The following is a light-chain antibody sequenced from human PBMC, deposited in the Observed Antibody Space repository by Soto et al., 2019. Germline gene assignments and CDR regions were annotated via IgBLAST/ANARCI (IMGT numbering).Light chain of an antibody. CDR3: QQYGRSPPRWT. V-gene: IGKV3-20*01. J-gene: IGKJ1*01. CDR1: QSVSSSY. CDR2: GAS. Sequence: EIVLTQSPGTLSLSPGERATLSCRASQSVSSSYLAWYQQKPGQAPRLLIYGASSRATGIPDRFSGSGSGTDFTLTISRLEPEDFAVYSCQQYGRSPPRWTFRQGTTVDIK.